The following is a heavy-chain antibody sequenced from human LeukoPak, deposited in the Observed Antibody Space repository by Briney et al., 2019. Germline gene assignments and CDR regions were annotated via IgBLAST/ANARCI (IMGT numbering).Heavy chain of an antibody. J-gene: IGHJ4*02. CDR3: ARNHPDYGVDY. CDR1: GGSISSGDYY. V-gene: IGHV4-30-4*01. CDR2: IYYSGST. D-gene: IGHD4-17*01. Sequence: SSETLSLTCTVSGGSISSGDYYWSWIRQPPGKGLEWIGYIYYSGSTYYNPSLKSRVTISVDTSKNQFSLKLSSVTAADTAVYYCARNHPDYGVDYWGQGTHVTVSS.